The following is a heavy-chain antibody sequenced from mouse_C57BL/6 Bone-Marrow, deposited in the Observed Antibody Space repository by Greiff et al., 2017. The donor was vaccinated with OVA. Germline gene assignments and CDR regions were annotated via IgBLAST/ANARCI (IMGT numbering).Heavy chain of an antibody. J-gene: IGHJ4*01. CDR2: INPGSGGT. Sequence: QVQLQQSGAELVRPGTSVKVSCKASGYAFTNYLIEWVKQRPGQGLEWIGVINPGSGGTNYNEKFKGKATLTADKSSSTAYMQLSSLTSEDSAVYFCARYYYGSFHYYAMDYWGQGTSVTVSS. CDR3: ARYYYGSFHYYAMDY. CDR1: GYAFTNYL. D-gene: IGHD1-1*01. V-gene: IGHV1-54*01.